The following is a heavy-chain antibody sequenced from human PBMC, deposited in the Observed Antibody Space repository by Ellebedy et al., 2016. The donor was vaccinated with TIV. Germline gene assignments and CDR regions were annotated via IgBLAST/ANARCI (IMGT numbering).Heavy chain of an antibody. Sequence: GGSLRLXCAASGFTVSSNYMSWVRQAPGKGLEWVSVIYSGGSTYYADSVKGRFTISRDNSKNTLYLQMNSLRAEDTAVYYCARDLDGTESYWGQGTLVTVSS. CDR3: ARDLDGTESY. D-gene: IGHD6-19*01. V-gene: IGHV3-66*01. CDR1: GFTVSSNY. J-gene: IGHJ4*02. CDR2: IYSGGST.